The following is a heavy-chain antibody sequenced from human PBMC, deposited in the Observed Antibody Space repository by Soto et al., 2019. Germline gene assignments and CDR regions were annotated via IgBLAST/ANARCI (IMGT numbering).Heavy chain of an antibody. CDR3: ARDLDIETPASPTKYTSN. Sequence: ASVKVSCKASGYTFTSYYMHWVRQAPGQGLEWMGIINPSGGSTSYAQKFQGRVTMTRDTSTSTVYMELSSLRSEDTAVYYCARDLDIETPASPTKYTSNWGQGTLVTVSS. V-gene: IGHV1-46*03. CDR1: GYTFTSYY. J-gene: IGHJ4*02. CDR2: INPSGGST. D-gene: IGHD2-2*03.